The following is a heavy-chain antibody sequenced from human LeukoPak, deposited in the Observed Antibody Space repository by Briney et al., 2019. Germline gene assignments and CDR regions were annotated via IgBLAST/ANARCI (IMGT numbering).Heavy chain of an antibody. D-gene: IGHD3-22*01. CDR2: IRSETYGGTT. J-gene: IGHJ4*02. CDR3: TRDHAGYAYGYSFFDY. CDR1: GFTFGDYA. V-gene: IGHV3-49*03. Sequence: GGSLRLSCTASGFTFGDYAMSWFRQAPGRGLEWVGFIRSETYGGTTEYAASVKGRFSISRDDSKSIAYLQMNSLKTEDTAVYFCTRDHAGYAYGYSFFDYWGQGTLVTVSS.